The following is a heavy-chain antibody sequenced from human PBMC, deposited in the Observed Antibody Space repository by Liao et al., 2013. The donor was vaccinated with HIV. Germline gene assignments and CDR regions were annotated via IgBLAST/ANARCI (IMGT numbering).Heavy chain of an antibody. J-gene: IGHJ4*02. CDR2: INHSGST. CDR1: GGSFSGYY. V-gene: IGHV4-34*01. D-gene: IGHD3-10*01. CDR3: AREILLWFGELKGEWPLFDY. Sequence: QVQLQQWGAGLLKPSETLSLTCAVYGGSFSGYYWSWIRQPPGKGLEWIGEINHSGSTNYNPSLKSRVTISVDTSKNQFSLKLSSMTAADTAVYYCAREILLWFGELKGEWPLFDYWGQGTLVTVSS.